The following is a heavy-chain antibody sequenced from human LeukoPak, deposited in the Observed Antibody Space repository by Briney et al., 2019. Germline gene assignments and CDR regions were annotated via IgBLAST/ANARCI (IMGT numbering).Heavy chain of an antibody. Sequence: TGGSLRLSCAASGFTFSSYWMSWVRQAPGKGLEWVANIKQDGSEKYYVDSVKGRFTISRDNAKNSLYLQMNSLRAEDTTVYYCARAPGPITIFGVVTPPPNWFDPWGQGTLVTVSS. D-gene: IGHD3-3*01. V-gene: IGHV3-7*01. J-gene: IGHJ5*02. CDR2: IKQDGSEK. CDR3: ARAPGPITIFGVVTPPPNWFDP. CDR1: GFTFSSYW.